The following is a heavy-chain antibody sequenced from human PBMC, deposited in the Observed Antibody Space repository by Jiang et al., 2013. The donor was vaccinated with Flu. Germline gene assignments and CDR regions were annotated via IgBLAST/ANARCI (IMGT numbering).Heavy chain of an antibody. Sequence: LLKPSETLSLTCAVYGGSFSGYYWSWIRQPPGKGLEWIGEINHSGSTNYNPSFKSRVTISVDTSKNQFSLKLSSVTAADTAVYYCARGLAVAGTREDYWGQGTLVTVSS. J-gene: IGHJ4*02. D-gene: IGHD6-19*01. CDR2: INHSGST. CDR3: ARGLAVAGTREDY. CDR1: GGSFSGYY. V-gene: IGHV4-34*01.